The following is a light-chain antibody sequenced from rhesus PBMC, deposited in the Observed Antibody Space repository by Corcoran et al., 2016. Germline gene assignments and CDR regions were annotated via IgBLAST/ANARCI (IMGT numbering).Light chain of an antibody. V-gene: IGKV3-31*01. J-gene: IGKJ1*01. Sequence: EIVMTQSPATLSLFPGARATLSCRASQNVGTYVAWYQQRPGQSPRLLFYGASIRATGIPDRFSGSGSGTDFSLTISSLGPENFAVYYCQERSNVWTFGQGTEVE. CDR3: QERSNVWT. CDR2: GAS. CDR1: QNVGTY.